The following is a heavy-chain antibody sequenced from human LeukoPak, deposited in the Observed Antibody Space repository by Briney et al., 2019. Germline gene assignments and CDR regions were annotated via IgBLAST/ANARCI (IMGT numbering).Heavy chain of an antibody. CDR2: IYYSGST. CDR1: GGSISSSSYY. J-gene: IGHJ5*02. Sequence: SETLSLTCTVSGGSISSSSYYWGWIRQPPGKALEWIGSIYYSGSTYYNPSLKSRVTISVDTSKNQFSLKLSSVTAADTAVYYCARGGYPIGLDPWGQGTLVTVSS. D-gene: IGHD5-12*01. V-gene: IGHV4-39*07. CDR3: ARGGYPIGLDP.